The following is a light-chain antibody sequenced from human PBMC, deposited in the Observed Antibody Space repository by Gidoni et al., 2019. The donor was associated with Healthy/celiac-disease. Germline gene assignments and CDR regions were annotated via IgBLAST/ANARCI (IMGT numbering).Light chain of an antibody. J-gene: IGKJ4*01. Sequence: IQMTQSPSPLSVSVGDRVTITCRASQSISSYLNWYQQKPGKAPKLLIYAASSLQSGVPSRFSSSGSGTDFTITSSRLQPEDFATYYWQQSYSTPLTFGGGTKVEIK. CDR1: QSISSY. CDR2: AAS. CDR3: QQSYSTPLT. V-gene: IGKV1-39*01.